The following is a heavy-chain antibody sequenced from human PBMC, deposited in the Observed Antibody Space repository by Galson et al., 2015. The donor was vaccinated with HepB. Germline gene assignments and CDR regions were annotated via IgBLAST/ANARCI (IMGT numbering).Heavy chain of an antibody. D-gene: IGHD3-9*01. J-gene: IGHJ4*02. V-gene: IGHV3-21*01. CDR1: GFTFSSYA. Sequence: SLRLSCAASGFTFSSYAMSWVRQAPGKGLEWVSSISSSSSYMYYSDSVKGRFTISRDNSKNSLYLQMNSLRAEDTAVYYCARIDKYDILTGYYGPFDYWGQGTLVTVSS. CDR3: ARIDKYDILTGYYGPFDY. CDR2: ISSSSSYM.